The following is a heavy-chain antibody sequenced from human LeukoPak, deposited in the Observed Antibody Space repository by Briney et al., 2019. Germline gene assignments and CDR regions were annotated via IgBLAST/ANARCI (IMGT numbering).Heavy chain of an antibody. J-gene: IGHJ6*02. D-gene: IGHD6-13*01. CDR1: GFTVSSNY. V-gene: IGHV3-66*01. CDR3: ARGGSSWIRYYYYGMDV. CDR2: IYSGGST. Sequence: GGSLRLSCAASGFTVSSNYMSWVRQAPGKGLEWVSVIYSGGSTYYADSVKGRFTISRDNSKNTLYLQMNSLRAEDTAVYYCARGGSSWIRYYYYGMDVWGQETTVTVSS.